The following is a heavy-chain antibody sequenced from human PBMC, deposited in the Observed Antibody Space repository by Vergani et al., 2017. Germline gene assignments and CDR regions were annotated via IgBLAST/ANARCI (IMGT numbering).Heavy chain of an antibody. Sequence: QVQLQESGPGLVKPSQTLSLTCTVSGGSFSTGGQSWTWLRQSAGKGLEWIGRIYTSGATNYNPSRRSRAIMSVYASKKHFSLKLTSVTAADTAVYYCARDGGEYDKEALDVWGQGTKVTVTS. D-gene: IGHD2-21*01. CDR2: IYTSGAT. V-gene: IGHV4-61*02. CDR1: GGSFSTGGQS. J-gene: IGHJ3*01. CDR3: ARDGGEYDKEALDV.